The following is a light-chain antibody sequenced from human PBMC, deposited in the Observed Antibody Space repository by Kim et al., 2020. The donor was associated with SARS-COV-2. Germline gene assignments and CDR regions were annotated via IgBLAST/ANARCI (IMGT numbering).Light chain of an antibody. CDR3: QQYNDWPPLT. V-gene: IGKV3-15*01. Sequence: SPGERATLSCRAGQSVTNNLAWYQQRPGQAPRLLIYGASTRATGVPARFSGSGSGTEFTLTISSLQSEDFALYYCQQYNDWPPLTFGGGTKVDIK. CDR2: GAS. CDR1: QSVTNN. J-gene: IGKJ4*01.